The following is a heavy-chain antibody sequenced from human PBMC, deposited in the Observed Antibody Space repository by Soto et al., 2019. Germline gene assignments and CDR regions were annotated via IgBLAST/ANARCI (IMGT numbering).Heavy chain of an antibody. CDR1: GFTFSSFW. J-gene: IGHJ4*02. CDR3: TSDRYPRFYHGSGSYPYY. V-gene: IGHV3-7*03. D-gene: IGHD3-10*01. CDR2: IKTDGSET. Sequence: GGSLRLSCAASGFTFSSFWMSWVRQAPGKGLEWVANIKTDGSETHYVDSVKGRFTISRDNPRTSLFLQMNSLRVEDTAVYFCTSDRYPRFYHGSGSYPYYWGQGTPVTAPQ.